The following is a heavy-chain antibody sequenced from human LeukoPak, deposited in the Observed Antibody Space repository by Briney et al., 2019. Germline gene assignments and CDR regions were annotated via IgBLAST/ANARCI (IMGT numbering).Heavy chain of an antibody. CDR2: INPNSGGT. D-gene: IGHD3-22*01. J-gene: IGHJ4*02. CDR3: ARDYYDSSGYYHNDY. Sequence: ASVKVSCKASGYTFTGYYMHWVRQAPGQGLEWMGWINPNSGGTNYAQKFQGRVTMTRDMSISTAYMELSRLRSDDTAVYYCARDYYDSSGYYHNDYWGQGTLVTVSS. V-gene: IGHV1-2*02. CDR1: GYTFTGYY.